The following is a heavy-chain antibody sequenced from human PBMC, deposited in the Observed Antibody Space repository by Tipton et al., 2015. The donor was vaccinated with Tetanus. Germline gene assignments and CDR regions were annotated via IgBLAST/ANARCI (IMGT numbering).Heavy chain of an antibody. Sequence: QLVQSGGGVVQPGRSLRLSCAASGFTFNRYRMNWVRQPPGKGLEWISYISSAGSPIYFADSVEGRFTISRDNAKNLLYLQMHNLRDEDTAVYYCARAPGGGSYHMDFWGQGTLVAVSS. CDR3: ARAPGGGSYHMDF. V-gene: IGHV3-48*02. D-gene: IGHD3-16*02. CDR2: ISSAGSPI. CDR1: GFTFNRYR. J-gene: IGHJ4*02.